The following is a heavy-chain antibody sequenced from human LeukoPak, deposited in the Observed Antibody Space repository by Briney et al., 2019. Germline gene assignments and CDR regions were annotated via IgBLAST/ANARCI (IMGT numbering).Heavy chain of an antibody. D-gene: IGHD2-15*01. V-gene: IGHV4-61*01. Sequence: PSETLSLTCTVSGGSVSRGSYYWSWIRHPPGKGLEWIGFIYYSGSTNYNPSLKSRVTISVDTSKNQFSLKLSSVTAADTAVYYCARDPRSSGYCSGGSCSDWFDPWGQGTLVTGSS. CDR2: IYYSGST. CDR1: GGSVSRGSYY. J-gene: IGHJ5*02. CDR3: ARDPRSSGYCSGGSCSDWFDP.